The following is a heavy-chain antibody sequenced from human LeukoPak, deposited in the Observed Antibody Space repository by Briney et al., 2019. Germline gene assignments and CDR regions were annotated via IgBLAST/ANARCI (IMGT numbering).Heavy chain of an antibody. V-gene: IGHV3-30-3*01. CDR1: GFTFSSYA. J-gene: IGHJ4*02. CDR2: ISYDGSSY. CDR3: ARETEAFDN. Sequence: GGSLRLSCAASGFTFSSYAMHWVRQAPGKGLEWVAVISYDGSSYWYAGSVEGRFTISRDNSKNTLYLQMNSLRAEDTAVFYCARETEAFDNWGQGTLVTVSS.